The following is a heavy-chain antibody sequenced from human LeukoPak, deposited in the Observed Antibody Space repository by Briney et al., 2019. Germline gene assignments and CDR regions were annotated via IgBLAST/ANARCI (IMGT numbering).Heavy chain of an antibody. CDR1: GYTFTSYG. Sequence: ASAKVSCKASGYTFTSYGIRWVRQAPGQGLEWMGWISAYSGNTNYGQKLQGRVTMTTDTSTSTAYMELRSLRSDDTAVYFCARESSGLDYWGQGTLVTVSS. V-gene: IGHV1-18*01. CDR3: ARESSGLDY. D-gene: IGHD3-22*01. CDR2: ISAYSGNT. J-gene: IGHJ4*02.